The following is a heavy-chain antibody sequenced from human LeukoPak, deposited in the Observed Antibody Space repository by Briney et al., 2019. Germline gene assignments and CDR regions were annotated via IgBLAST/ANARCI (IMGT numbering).Heavy chain of an antibody. D-gene: IGHD7-27*01. CDR3: AREDWGSFDY. V-gene: IGHV1-69*13. Sequence: ASVKVSCKASGYTFTSYYMHWVRQAPGQGLEWMGGIIPIFGTANYAQKFQGRVTITADESTSTAYMELSSLRSEDTAVYYCAREDWGSFDYWGQGTLVTVSS. CDR2: IIPIFGTA. J-gene: IGHJ4*02. CDR1: GYTFTSYY.